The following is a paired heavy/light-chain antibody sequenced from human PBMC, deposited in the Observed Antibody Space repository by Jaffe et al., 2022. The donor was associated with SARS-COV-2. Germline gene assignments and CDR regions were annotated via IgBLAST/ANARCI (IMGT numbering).Light chain of an antibody. CDR2: WAS. Sequence: DIVMTQSPDSLAVSLGERATINCKSSQSVLYSSNNKNYLAWYQQKPGQPPKLLIYWASTRESGVPDRFSGSGSGTDFTLTISSLQAEDVAVYYCQQYYSTPVTFGQGTKVEIK. J-gene: IGKJ1*01. CDR1: QSVLYSSNNKNY. CDR3: QQYYSTPVT. V-gene: IGKV4-1*01.
Heavy chain of an antibody. CDR1: GYTFTSYG. V-gene: IGHV1-18*01. CDR2: ISAYNGNT. J-gene: IGHJ3*02. CDR3: ARELTQATIWRGVDAFDI. Sequence: QVQLVQSGAEVKKPGASVKVSCKASGYTFTSYGISWVRQAPGQGLEWMGWISAYNGNTNYAQKLQGRVTMTTDTSTSTAYMELRSLRSDDTAVYYCARELTQATIWRGVDAFDIWGQGTMVTVSS. D-gene: IGHD5-12*01.